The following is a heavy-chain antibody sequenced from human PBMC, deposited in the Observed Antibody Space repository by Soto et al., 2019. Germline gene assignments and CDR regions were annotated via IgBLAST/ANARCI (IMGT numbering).Heavy chain of an antibody. CDR3: ARGYCTTRVCDPWFGP. Sequence: AESQNTWCTGVGDSFTSYWIGLVRQMPGKGLEWMGISSPGDSDTRYSPSFQGQATIPAAKSITTSILQCSSLKASDTAMYYCARGYCTTRVCDPWFGPWGQGNLVPVS. CDR2: SSPGDSDT. D-gene: IGHD2-8*01. J-gene: IGHJ5*02. CDR1: GDSFTSYW. V-gene: IGHV5-51*01.